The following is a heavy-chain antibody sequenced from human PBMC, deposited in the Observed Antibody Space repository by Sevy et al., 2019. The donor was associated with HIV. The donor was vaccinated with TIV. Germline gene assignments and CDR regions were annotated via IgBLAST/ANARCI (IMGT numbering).Heavy chain of an antibody. V-gene: IGHV1-69*13. J-gene: IGHJ4*02. Sequence: ASVKVSCKASGGTFSSYAISWVRQAPGQGLEWMGGIIPIFGTANYAQKFQGRVTITADESTSTAYMELSSLRSEDTAVYYCARGPPYYYDSSGYPHAYYLDYWGQGTLVTVSS. CDR2: IIPIFGTA. D-gene: IGHD3-22*01. CDR1: GGTFSSYA. CDR3: ARGPPYYYDSSGYPHAYYLDY.